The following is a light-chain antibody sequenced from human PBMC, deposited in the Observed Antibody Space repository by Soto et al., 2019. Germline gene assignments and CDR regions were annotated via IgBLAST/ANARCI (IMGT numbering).Light chain of an antibody. CDR1: QTISTY. CDR3: QQSHSIPYI. V-gene: IGKV1-39*01. J-gene: IGKJ2*01. Sequence: DIQMTQSPSSLSASVGDRVTITCRASQTISTYLNWYQQKPGKAPKLLIYAASSLQSGVPSGFSGSGSGTDFTLTISSLQPEDFATYFCQQSHSIPYIFGQGTKLQLK. CDR2: AAS.